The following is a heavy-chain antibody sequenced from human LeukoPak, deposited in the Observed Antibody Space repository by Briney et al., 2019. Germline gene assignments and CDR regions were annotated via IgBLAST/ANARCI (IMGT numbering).Heavy chain of an antibody. V-gene: IGHV4-34*01. CDR3: ARGSESYYYYGMDV. Sequence: PSETLSLTCAVYGGSFSGYSWSWIRQPPGKGLEWIGEINHSGSTNYNPSLKSRVTISVDTSKNQFSLKLSSVTAADTAVYYCARGSESYYYYGMDVWGQGTTVTVSS. CDR2: INHSGST. CDR1: GGSFSGYS. J-gene: IGHJ6*02.